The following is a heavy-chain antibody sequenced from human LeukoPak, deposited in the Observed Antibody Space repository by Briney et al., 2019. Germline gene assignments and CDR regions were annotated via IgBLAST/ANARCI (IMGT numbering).Heavy chain of an antibody. D-gene: IGHD1-26*01. CDR3: ARRPTTNFDF. Sequence: GEPLKISCKASGYKFSNYWIAWVRQMPGKGLEWMGTIYPDDSDARYSPSFQGQVTLPVDKSVTTAYLQWSSLKASDTAIYYCARRPTTNFDFWGQGTLVTVSS. CDR1: GYKFSNYW. CDR2: IYPDDSDA. J-gene: IGHJ4*02. V-gene: IGHV5-51*01.